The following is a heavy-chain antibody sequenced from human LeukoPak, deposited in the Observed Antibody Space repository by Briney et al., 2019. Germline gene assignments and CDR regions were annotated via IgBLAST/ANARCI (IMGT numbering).Heavy chain of an antibody. V-gene: IGHV4-34*01. CDR3: ARGLTGYSSGSYDY. CDR2: INHSGST. D-gene: IGHD6-19*01. J-gene: IGHJ4*02. Sequence: SETLSLTCAVYGGSFSGYYWSWICQPPGKGLEWIGEINHSGSTNYNPSLKSRVTISVDTSKNQFSLKLSSVTAADTAVYYCARGLTGYSSGSYDYWGQGTLVTVSS. CDR1: GGSFSGYY.